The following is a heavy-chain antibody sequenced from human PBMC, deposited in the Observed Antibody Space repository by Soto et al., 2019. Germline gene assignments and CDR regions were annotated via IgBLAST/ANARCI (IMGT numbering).Heavy chain of an antibody. J-gene: IGHJ3*02. CDR2: IVPVFGTP. CDR3: TRPSSGYYHDAFDI. CDR1: GGSFPSDT. V-gene: IGHV1-69*01. D-gene: IGHD3-22*01. Sequence: QVQLMQSGAEVKKPGSSVKVSCKASGGSFPSDTISWVRQAPGQGLEWLGGIVPVFGTPNHAQKFQGRVAISADGSTNTAYMELTSLRPDDTAVYYCTRPSSGYYHDAFDICGQGTLVTVSS.